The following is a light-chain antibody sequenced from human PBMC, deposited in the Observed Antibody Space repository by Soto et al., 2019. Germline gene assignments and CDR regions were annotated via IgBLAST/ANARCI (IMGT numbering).Light chain of an antibody. Sequence: QSALTQPPSVSGSPGQSVTISCTGTSIDVGNFDLVSWYQQPPGTAPKLLIYQVSNRPSGVPDRFSGSQSGNTASLTISGLQAEDEADYYCSLRTSSVTWVFGGGTK. CDR2: QVS. CDR1: SIDVGNFDL. V-gene: IGLV2-18*01. J-gene: IGLJ3*02. CDR3: SLRTSSVTWV.